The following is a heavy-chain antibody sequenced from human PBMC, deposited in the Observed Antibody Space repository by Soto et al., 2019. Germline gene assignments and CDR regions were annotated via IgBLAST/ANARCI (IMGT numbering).Heavy chain of an antibody. J-gene: IGHJ4*02. Sequence: GGSLRLSCVASGFTFSSYSMSWVRQAPGKGLEWVSGFRAGGDDGTTYYADSVKGRFTISRDNSKNMLFLQMNSLRAEDTAIYYCAKKVNSGSGSQYFDYFGQGTLVTVSS. CDR1: GFTFSSYS. V-gene: IGHV3-23*01. D-gene: IGHD3-10*01. CDR3: AKKVNSGSGSQYFDY. CDR2: FRAGGDDGTT.